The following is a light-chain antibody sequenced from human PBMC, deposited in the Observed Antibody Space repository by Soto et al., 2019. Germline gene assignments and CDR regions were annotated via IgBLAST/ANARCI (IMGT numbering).Light chain of an antibody. CDR2: WAS. CDR3: QQYYDIPFT. CDR1: RNVLNSSNNRNY. V-gene: IGKV4-1*01. Sequence: DIVMTQSPDSLAVSLGERATINCKSSRNVLNSSNNRNYLAWYQQKAGQPPKLLISWASTRESGVPDRFSGGGSGTAFTLTISSLQAEDVAIYYCQQYYDIPFTFGPGTKVDIK. J-gene: IGKJ3*01.